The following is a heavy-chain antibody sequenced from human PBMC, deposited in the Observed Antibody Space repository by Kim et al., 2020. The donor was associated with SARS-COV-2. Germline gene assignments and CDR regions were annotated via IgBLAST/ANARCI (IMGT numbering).Heavy chain of an antibody. V-gene: IGHV3-23*01. CDR3: AKAARGYSYGPTDH. Sequence: DSLPGRCTNSRDNAKTAVYLHMNSLRAEDTAVYYCAKAARGYSYGPTDHWGQGTLVTVSS. J-gene: IGHJ4*02. D-gene: IGHD5-18*01.